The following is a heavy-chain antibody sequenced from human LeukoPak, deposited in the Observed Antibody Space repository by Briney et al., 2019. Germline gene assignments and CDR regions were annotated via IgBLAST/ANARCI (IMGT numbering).Heavy chain of an antibody. Sequence: GGSLRLSCAASGFTFSSYGMHWVRQAPGKGLEWVAFLRYDGSNKYYADSVKGRFTISRDNSKNTLYLQMNSLRAEDTAVYYCARGPAGIAAAGTQYYYYYYYMDVWGKGTTVTVSS. J-gene: IGHJ6*03. CDR1: GFTFSSYG. CDR2: LRYDGSNK. V-gene: IGHV3-30*02. D-gene: IGHD6-13*01. CDR3: ARGPAGIAAAGTQYYYYYYYMDV.